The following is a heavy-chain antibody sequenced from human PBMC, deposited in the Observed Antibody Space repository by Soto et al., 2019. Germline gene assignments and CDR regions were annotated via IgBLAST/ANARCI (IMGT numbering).Heavy chain of an antibody. CDR1: GGTFSSYA. V-gene: IGHV1-69*01. Sequence: QVQLVQSGAEVKKPGSSVKVSCKASGGTFSSYAISWVRQAPGQGLEWMGGIIPIFGTANYAQKFQGRVTVTADESTITAYMQLSSLRSEDTAVYYCASVPQHYCSSTSCPIGNWFDPWGQGTLVTVSA. D-gene: IGHD2-2*01. J-gene: IGHJ5*02. CDR3: ASVPQHYCSSTSCPIGNWFDP. CDR2: IIPIFGTA.